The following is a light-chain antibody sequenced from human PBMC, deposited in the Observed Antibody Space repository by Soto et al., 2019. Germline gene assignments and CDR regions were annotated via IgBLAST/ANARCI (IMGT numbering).Light chain of an antibody. CDR1: QSVSRY. CDR2: GAF. CDR3: QHYVGSSWT. Sequence: EIVLTQSPGTLSLSPGERAILSCRASQSVSRYLAWYQQKPGQVPRVLIYGAFSRATGIPDRFSGSGSGTDVTLTISRLEPEDFAVYYCQHYVGSSWTFGQGTKVEIK. J-gene: IGKJ1*01. V-gene: IGKV3-20*01.